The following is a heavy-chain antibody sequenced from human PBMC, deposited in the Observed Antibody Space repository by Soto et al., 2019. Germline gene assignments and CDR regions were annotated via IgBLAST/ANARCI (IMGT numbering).Heavy chain of an antibody. V-gene: IGHV1-18*04. J-gene: IGHJ3*02. CDR2: VSAYTGET. Sequence: QVQLVQSGPEVKKPGASVKLSCKASGYIFTSYTVTWVRQAPGQGLEWMGWVSAYTGETQYAQRFHGTVTMTTNTSTSTAYMEMGSLKSDDTAVYYCARGGNWNYVGAFDIWGQGTMVTVSS. CDR1: GYIFTSYT. D-gene: IGHD1-7*01. CDR3: ARGGNWNYVGAFDI.